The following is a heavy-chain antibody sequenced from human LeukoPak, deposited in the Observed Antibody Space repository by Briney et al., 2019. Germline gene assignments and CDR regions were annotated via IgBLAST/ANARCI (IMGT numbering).Heavy chain of an antibody. D-gene: IGHD3-16*02. V-gene: IGHV4-59*01. CDR2: TYYSGST. J-gene: IGHJ4*02. CDR1: GGSISSYY. Sequence: SETLSLTCSVSGGSISSYYWSWIRQPPGKGLEWIGYTYYSGSTNYNPSLKSRVTISVDTSKNQFSLKLTSVTAEDTAVYYCAKDGPSSGYDGDYVWGSYRYTPAGGGYWGQGTLVTVSS. CDR3: AKDGPSSGYDGDYVWGSYRYTPAGGGY.